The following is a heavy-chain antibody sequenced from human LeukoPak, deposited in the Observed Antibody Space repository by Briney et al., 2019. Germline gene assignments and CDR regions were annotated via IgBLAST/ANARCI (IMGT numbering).Heavy chain of an antibody. Sequence: PSETLSLTCAVSGYSISSDYYWTWIRQPPGKGLEWIGYINYSGSTYFNPSLQSRVTISIDTSKNQFSLKLSSVTAADTAVYYCARGIRGYSYGFDYWGQGTLVTVSS. CDR2: INYSGST. CDR1: GYSISSDYY. V-gene: IGHV4-30-4*08. D-gene: IGHD5-18*01. J-gene: IGHJ4*02. CDR3: ARGIRGYSYGFDY.